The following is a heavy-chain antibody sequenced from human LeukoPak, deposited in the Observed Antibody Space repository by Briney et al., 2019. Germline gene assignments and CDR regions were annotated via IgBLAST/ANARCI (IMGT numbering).Heavy chain of an antibody. D-gene: IGHD2-2*01. J-gene: IGHJ5*02. CDR2: IIPILGIA. CDR1: GGTFSSYA. CDR3: ARDLPGYCSSTSCRNWFDP. Sequence: SVKVSCKASGGTFSSYAICWVRQAPGQGLEWMGRIIPILGIANYAQKFQGRVTITADKSTSTAYMELSSLRSEDTAVYYCARDLPGYCSSTSCRNWFDPWGQGTLVTVSS. V-gene: IGHV1-69*04.